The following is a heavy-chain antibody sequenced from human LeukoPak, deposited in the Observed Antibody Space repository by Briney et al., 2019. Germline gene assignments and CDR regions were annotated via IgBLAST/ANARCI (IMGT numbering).Heavy chain of an antibody. J-gene: IGHJ4*02. CDR1: GFTLSSYA. Sequence: GASLRLSCAASGFTLSSYAMSWVRQAPGKGLEWVSAISGSGGSTYYADSVKGRFTISRDNSKNTLYLQMNSLRAEDTAVYYCAKGGSSGYYFPFDYWGQGTLVTVSS. D-gene: IGHD3-22*01. V-gene: IGHV3-23*01. CDR3: AKGGSSGYYFPFDY. CDR2: ISGSGGST.